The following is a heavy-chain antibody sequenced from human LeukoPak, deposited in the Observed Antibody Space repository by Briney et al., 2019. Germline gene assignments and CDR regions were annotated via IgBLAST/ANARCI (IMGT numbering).Heavy chain of an antibody. Sequence: PSETLSLTCAVYGGSFSGYYWSWIRQPPGKGLEWIGEINHSGSTNYNPSLKSRVTISVDTSKNQFSLTLSSVTAADTAVYYCARGLRYYDSSGYYGLFVYWGQGTLVTVSS. D-gene: IGHD3-22*01. CDR1: GGSFSGYY. CDR3: ARGLRYYDSSGYYGLFVY. V-gene: IGHV4-34*01. J-gene: IGHJ4*02. CDR2: INHSGST.